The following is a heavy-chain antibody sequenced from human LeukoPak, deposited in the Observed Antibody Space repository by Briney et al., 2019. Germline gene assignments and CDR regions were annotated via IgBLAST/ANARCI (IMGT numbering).Heavy chain of an antibody. J-gene: IGHJ4*02. CDR1: GYTFTSYY. Sequence: GASVKVSCKASGYTFTSYYMHWVRQAPGQGLEWMGIINPSGGSTSYAQKFQGRVTMTRDTSTSTVYMELSSLRSEDTAVYYCARGGPTYYYDSSGYILFDYWGQGPLVTVSS. V-gene: IGHV1-46*01. CDR3: ARGGPTYYYDSSGYILFDY. CDR2: INPSGGST. D-gene: IGHD3-22*01.